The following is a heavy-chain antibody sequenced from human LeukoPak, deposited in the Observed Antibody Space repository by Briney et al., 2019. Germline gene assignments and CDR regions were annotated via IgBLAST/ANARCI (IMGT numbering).Heavy chain of an antibody. Sequence: GGSLRLSCTLSGFTVSSNSMSWVRQAPGKGLEWVSFIYSDNTHYSDSVKGRFTISRDNSKNTLYLQMNSLRAEDTAVYYCARRAGAYSHPYGYWGQGTLVTVSS. D-gene: IGHD4/OR15-4a*01. V-gene: IGHV3-53*01. CDR2: IYSDNT. CDR1: GFTVSSNS. CDR3: ARRAGAYSHPYGY. J-gene: IGHJ4*02.